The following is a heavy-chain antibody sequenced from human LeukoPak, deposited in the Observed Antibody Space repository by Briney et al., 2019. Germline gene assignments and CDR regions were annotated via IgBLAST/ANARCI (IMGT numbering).Heavy chain of an antibody. J-gene: IGHJ4*02. CDR3: ARTTTVVTPDGAYFDY. Sequence: ASVKVSCKASGGTFSSYAISWVRQAPGQRLEWMGWINAGNGNTKYSQKFQGRVTITRDTSASTAYMELSSLRSEDTAVYYCARTTTVVTPDGAYFDYWGQGTLVTVSS. V-gene: IGHV1-3*01. CDR2: INAGNGNT. D-gene: IGHD4-23*01. CDR1: GGTFSSYA.